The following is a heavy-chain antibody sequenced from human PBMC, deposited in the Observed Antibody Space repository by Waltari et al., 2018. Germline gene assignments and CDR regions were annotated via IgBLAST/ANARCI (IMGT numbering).Heavy chain of an antibody. Sequence: QVQLVQSGAEVKKPGSSVKVSCKASGGTFSSYAISWVRQAPGQGLEWMGGIIPIFGTANYAQKFQGRVTITADKSTSTAYMELSSLRSEDTAVYYCASNMGYSSSWSDNWFDPWGQGTLVTVSS. CDR1: GGTFSSYA. CDR2: IIPIFGTA. V-gene: IGHV1-69*14. J-gene: IGHJ5*02. CDR3: ASNMGYSSSWSDNWFDP. D-gene: IGHD6-13*01.